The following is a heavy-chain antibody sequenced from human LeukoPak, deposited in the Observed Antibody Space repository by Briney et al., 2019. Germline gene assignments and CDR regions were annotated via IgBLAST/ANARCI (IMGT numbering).Heavy chain of an antibody. D-gene: IGHD3-10*01. CDR1: GFTFSSYS. Sequence: GGSLRLSCAASGFTFSSYSMNWVRQAPGKGLEWVSSISSSSSYIHYADSVKGRFTISRDNAKNSLYLQMNSLRAEDTAVYYCARDVLYYYGSGSSAGWFDPWGQGTLVTVSS. V-gene: IGHV3-21*01. CDR3: ARDVLYYYGSGSSAGWFDP. J-gene: IGHJ5*02. CDR2: ISSSSSYI.